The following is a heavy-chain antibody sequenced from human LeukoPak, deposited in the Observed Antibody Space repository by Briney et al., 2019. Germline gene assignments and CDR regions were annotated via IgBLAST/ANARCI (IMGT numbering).Heavy chain of an antibody. J-gene: IGHJ4*02. Sequence: SVKVSCKASGGTFSSYAISWVRQAPGQGLEWMRGIIPIFGTANYAQKFQGRVTITADESTSTAYMELSSLRSEDTAVYYCAILDTAMVLDYWGQGTLVTVSS. D-gene: IGHD5-18*01. CDR1: GGTFSSYA. CDR2: IIPIFGTA. CDR3: AILDTAMVLDY. V-gene: IGHV1-69*13.